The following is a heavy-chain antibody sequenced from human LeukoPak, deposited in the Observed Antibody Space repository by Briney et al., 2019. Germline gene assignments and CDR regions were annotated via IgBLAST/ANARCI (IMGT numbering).Heavy chain of an antibody. J-gene: IGHJ6*03. CDR1: GASFSGYY. CDR2: INHSGST. V-gene: IGHV4-34*01. CDR3: ARGDYYYYMDV. Sequence: PSETLSLTCAVYGASFSGYYWSWIRQPPGRGLEWIGEINHSGSTNYNPSLKSRVTISVDTSKNQFSLKLSSVTAADTAVYYCARGDYYYYMDVWGKGTTVTISS.